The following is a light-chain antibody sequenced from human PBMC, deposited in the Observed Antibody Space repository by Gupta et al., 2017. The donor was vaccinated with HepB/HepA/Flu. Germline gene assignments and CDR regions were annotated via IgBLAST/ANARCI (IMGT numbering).Light chain of an antibody. CDR2: LGS. V-gene: IGKV2-28*01. CDR1: HSILHSNGYNY. CDR3: KHAVQPLP. Sequence: DIVMTQSPLSLPVTPGEPASISCSTTHSILHSNGYNYLDWYLQKPGQSPQLLSYLGSKRACRVADRFSGSGSGKDFIINSSRVEDEDVGVYYDKHAVQPLPFGQGTKVEIK. J-gene: IGKJ1*01.